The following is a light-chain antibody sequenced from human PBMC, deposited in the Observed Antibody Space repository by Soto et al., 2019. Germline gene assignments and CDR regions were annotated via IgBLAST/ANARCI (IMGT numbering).Light chain of an antibody. CDR1: SSDVGSYHL. CDR3: CSYADSSRIYV. CDR2: EGS. J-gene: IGLJ1*01. Sequence: QSALTQPASVSGSPGQSITISCTGTSSDVGSYHLVSWYQQHPGKAPKLMIYEGSKRPSGISNRFSGSKSGNTASLTISGLQADDEAEYYCCSYADSSRIYVFGSGTKLTVL. V-gene: IGLV2-23*01.